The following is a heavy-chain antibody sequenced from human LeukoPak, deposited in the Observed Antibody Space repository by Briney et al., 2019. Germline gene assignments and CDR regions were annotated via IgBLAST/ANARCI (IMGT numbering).Heavy chain of an antibody. D-gene: IGHD7-27*01. CDR3: VRATWGSYFDY. CDR2: INSDGYSI. J-gene: IGHJ4*02. CDR1: GFTFSSYW. Sequence: PGGSLRLSCVDSGFTFSSYWMHWVRQVPGKGLVWVSRINSDGYSINYADSVKGRFTISRDNAKNTLYLQMNSLRAEDTAVYYCVRATWGSYFDYWGQGTLVTVSS. V-gene: IGHV3-74*01.